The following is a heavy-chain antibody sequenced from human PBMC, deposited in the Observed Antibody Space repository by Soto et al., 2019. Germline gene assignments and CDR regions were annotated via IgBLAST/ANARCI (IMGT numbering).Heavy chain of an antibody. D-gene: IGHD4-17*01. Sequence: QVQLVESGGGVVQPGRSLRLSCAASGFTFSSYGMHWVRQAPGKGLEWVAVISYDGSNKYYADSVKGRFTISRDNSKNTLYLQMNSLRAEDTAVYYCAKPYGDYYYYYGMDVWGQGTTVTVSS. V-gene: IGHV3-30*18. CDR3: AKPYGDYYYYYGMDV. CDR2: ISYDGSNK. CDR1: GFTFSSYG. J-gene: IGHJ6*02.